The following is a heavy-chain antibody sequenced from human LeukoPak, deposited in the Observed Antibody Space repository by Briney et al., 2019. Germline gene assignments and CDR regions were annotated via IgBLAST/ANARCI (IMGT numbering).Heavy chain of an antibody. V-gene: IGHV3-48*02. D-gene: IGHD4-23*01. CDR2: IFTTSRTI. CDR1: TFTFSDYS. Sequence: GGSLRLSCVASTFTFSDYSMIWVRQAPEKGLEWVSYIFTTSRTIYYADSVKGRFTISRDNAKNSLYLQMNSLRDDDTAIYYCARVRGPTVETMYFDYWGQGTPVTVSS. CDR3: ARVRGPTVETMYFDY. J-gene: IGHJ4*02.